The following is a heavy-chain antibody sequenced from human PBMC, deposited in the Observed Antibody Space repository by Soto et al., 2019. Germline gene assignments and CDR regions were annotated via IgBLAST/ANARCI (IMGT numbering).Heavy chain of an antibody. V-gene: IGHV3-33*01. Sequence: QVQLVESGGGVVQPGRSLRLSCVASGFSLGSYGMHWVRQAPGKGLEWVAVIGFDGNNDYYANSVKGRFTISRDNSGNTLYLEMKSLRVEDTAVYYCAREIGYSSTWPSYWGPGTLVTVSS. CDR1: GFSLGSYG. CDR2: IGFDGNND. D-gene: IGHD6-13*01. J-gene: IGHJ4*02. CDR3: AREIGYSSTWPSY.